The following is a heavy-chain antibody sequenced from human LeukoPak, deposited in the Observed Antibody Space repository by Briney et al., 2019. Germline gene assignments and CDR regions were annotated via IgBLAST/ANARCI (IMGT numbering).Heavy chain of an antibody. Sequence: PGGSLRLSCAASGFSFNSYGMYWVRQAPGKGLEWVAVTSYDGSNKYYADSVKGRFTISRDNSKNTLYLQMNSLRAEDTAVYYCARGNCGGDCYHLYYFDYWGQGTLVTVSS. CDR3: ARGNCGGDCYHLYYFDY. D-gene: IGHD2-21*02. V-gene: IGHV3-30*03. CDR1: GFSFNSYG. CDR2: TSYDGSNK. J-gene: IGHJ4*02.